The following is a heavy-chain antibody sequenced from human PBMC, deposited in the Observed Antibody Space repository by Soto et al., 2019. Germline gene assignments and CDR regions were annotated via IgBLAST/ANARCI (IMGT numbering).Heavy chain of an antibody. CDR1: GYSFTSYW. CDR3: ATVTTSRDYYYGMDV. V-gene: IGHV5-51*01. D-gene: IGHD4-4*01. CDR2: IYPGDYDT. Sequence: WESLKISCKGSGYSFTSYWIGWVRQMPGKGLELMGIIYPGDYDTRYSPSFQGQVTISADKSSSTAYLQWSSLKASDTAMYYCATVTTSRDYYYGMDVWGQGTTVTVSS. J-gene: IGHJ6*02.